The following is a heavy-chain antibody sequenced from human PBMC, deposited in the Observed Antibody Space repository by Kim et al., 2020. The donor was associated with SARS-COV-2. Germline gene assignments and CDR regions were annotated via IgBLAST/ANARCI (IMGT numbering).Heavy chain of an antibody. Sequence: GSTSYNPTLMSRVTVSVDTSKNQFSLKLSSVTAADTAVYYCAGEYGDYPIWGQGTLVTVSS. CDR3: AGEYGDYPI. J-gene: IGHJ4*02. D-gene: IGHD4-17*01. CDR2: GST. V-gene: IGHV4-39*07.